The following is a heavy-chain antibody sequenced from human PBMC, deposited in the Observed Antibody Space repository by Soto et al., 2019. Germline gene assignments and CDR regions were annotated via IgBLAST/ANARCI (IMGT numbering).Heavy chain of an antibody. CDR3: ARDSPPSDY. Sequence: QVQLVQSGAEVKKPGASVKVSCKASGYTYTSYAMYWVRQAPGQRLEWMGWINAGNGNRKYSQKFQGRVTITRDTSASTAYMELSSLRSEDTALYYCARDSPPSDYWGQGTLVTVSS. V-gene: IGHV1-3*01. CDR2: INAGNGNR. J-gene: IGHJ4*02. CDR1: GYTYTSYA.